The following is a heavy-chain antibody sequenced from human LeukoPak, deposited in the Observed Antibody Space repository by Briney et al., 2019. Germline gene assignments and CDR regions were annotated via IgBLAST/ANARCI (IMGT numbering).Heavy chain of an antibody. CDR3: ARSSLVGARNNWFDP. V-gene: IGHV4-59*08. J-gene: IGHJ5*02. D-gene: IGHD1-26*01. CDR1: GGSISSYY. CDR2: IYYSGST. Sequence: SETQSLTCTVSGGSISSYYWSWIRQPPGKGLEWIGYIYYSGSTNYNPSLKSRVTISVDTSKNQFSLKLSSVTAADTAVYYCARSSLVGARNNWFDPWGQGTLVTVSS.